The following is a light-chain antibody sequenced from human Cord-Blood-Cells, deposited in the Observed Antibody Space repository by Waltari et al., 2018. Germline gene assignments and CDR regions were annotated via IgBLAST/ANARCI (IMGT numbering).Light chain of an antibody. CDR1: SSYIGNNP. CDR2: YDD. Sequence: QSVLTQPPSVSEAPRQRVTISCSGSSSYIGNNPVTWYQQPPGKAPKLLIYYDDLLPSGVSDGFSGSKSGNSASLAICGLQAEDEADYYWAAWDDSRNGWVFGGGTKLTVL. J-gene: IGLJ2*01. CDR3: AAWDDSRNGWV. V-gene: IGLV1-36*01.